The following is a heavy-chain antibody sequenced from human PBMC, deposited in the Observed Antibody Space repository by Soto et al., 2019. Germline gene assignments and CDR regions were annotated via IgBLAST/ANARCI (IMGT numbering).Heavy chain of an antibody. V-gene: IGHV4-30-2*01. CDR3: ARGSNRNGYYEGFDN. CDR1: GGSISGSTYS. Sequence: QLQLQESGSGLVKPSQTLSLTCGISGGSISGSTYSWNWIRQPPGKGLEWIGHIYHSGVTNYNPSLKSRVTISVDRSKNVFSLKLSSVTAADTAVYYCARGSNRNGYYEGFDNWGQGTLATVSS. D-gene: IGHD3-22*01. CDR2: IYHSGVT. J-gene: IGHJ5*02.